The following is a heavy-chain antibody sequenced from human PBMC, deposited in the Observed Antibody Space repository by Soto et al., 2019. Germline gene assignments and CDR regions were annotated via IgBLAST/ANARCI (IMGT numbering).Heavy chain of an antibody. Sequence: GGSLRLSCAASGFTFSSYGMHWVRQAPGKGLEWVSAISGSGGSTYYADSVKGRFTISRDNSKNTLYLQMNSLRAEDTAVYYCAKDRIHDTYYFDYWGQGTLVTVSS. V-gene: IGHV3-23*01. CDR1: GFTFSSYG. CDR2: ISGSGGST. D-gene: IGHD3-22*01. J-gene: IGHJ4*02. CDR3: AKDRIHDTYYFDY.